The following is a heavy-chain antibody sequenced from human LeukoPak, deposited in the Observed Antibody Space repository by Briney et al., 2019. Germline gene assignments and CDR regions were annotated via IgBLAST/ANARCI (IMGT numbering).Heavy chain of an antibody. D-gene: IGHD5/OR15-5a*01. Sequence: GGSLRLSCAASGFAFHNYAIHWVRQAPGKGLEWVSLTSGDGITTYFADSVKGRFTISRDNSKSSLFLQMNSLRTEDTALYYCARDHVYGGADYWGQGTLVTVSS. J-gene: IGHJ4*02. V-gene: IGHV3-43*02. CDR2: TSGDGITT. CDR3: ARDHVYGGADY. CDR1: GFAFHNYA.